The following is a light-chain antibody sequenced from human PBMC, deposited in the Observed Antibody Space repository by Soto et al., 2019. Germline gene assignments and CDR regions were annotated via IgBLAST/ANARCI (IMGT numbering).Light chain of an antibody. Sequence: QSALTQPASVSGSPGQSITISCTGTGSDVGGYNYVSWYQQRPGKAPKLLIYEDSHRPSGVSNRFSASKSGATAALTISGLQAEEEADYYCTSSTSSGTHVVFGGGTKLTVL. CDR2: EDS. V-gene: IGLV2-14*03. J-gene: IGLJ1*01. CDR1: GSDVGGYNY. CDR3: TSSTSSGTHVV.